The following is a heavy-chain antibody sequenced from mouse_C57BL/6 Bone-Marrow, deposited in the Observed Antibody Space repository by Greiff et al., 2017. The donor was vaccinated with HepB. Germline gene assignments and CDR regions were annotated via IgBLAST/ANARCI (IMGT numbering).Heavy chain of an antibody. CDR2: IYPGSGST. J-gene: IGHJ2*01. V-gene: IGHV1-55*01. CDR3: ARCNYDYFDY. D-gene: IGHD2-1*01. Sequence: QVQLKQPGAELVKPGASVKMPCKASGYTFTSYWITWVKQRPGQGLEWIGDIYPGSGSTNYNEKFKSKATLTVDTSSSTAYMQLSSLTSEDSAVYYCARCNYDYFDYWGQGTTLTVSS. CDR1: GYTFTSYW.